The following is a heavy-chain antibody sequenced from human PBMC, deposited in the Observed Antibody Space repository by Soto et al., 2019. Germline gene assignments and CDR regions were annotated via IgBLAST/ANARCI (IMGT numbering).Heavy chain of an antibody. CDR1: GFTFTSFG. D-gene: IGHD1-26*01. V-gene: IGHV3-48*02. CDR3: VRYPDGILDFDY. CDR2: IGSGAGSFV. Sequence: EVQLVESGGDLAQPGGSLRLSCAVSGFTFTSFGMIWVRQAPGKGLEWVSFIGSGAGSFVSYADSVKGRFTISRDNAKNSLYLQMNSLRDDDTAVHYCVRYPDGILDFDYWGQGTLVTVSS. J-gene: IGHJ4*02.